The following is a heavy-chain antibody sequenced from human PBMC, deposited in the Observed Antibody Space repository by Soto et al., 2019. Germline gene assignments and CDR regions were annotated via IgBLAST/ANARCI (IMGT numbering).Heavy chain of an antibody. Sequence: QVQLQESGPGLVKPSGTLSLTCAVSGDSVTSNVWWSWVHQSPGKGLEWIGEAYHNGLTNYSPSLKSRVSMSVDTSRNEFSLKMTSLTAADTAIYYCARDAAVPGESDRFDFWGQGTLVTVSS. CDR1: GDSVTSNVW. V-gene: IGHV4-4*02. CDR2: AYHNGLT. J-gene: IGHJ4*02. D-gene: IGHD6-19*01. CDR3: ARDAAVPGESDRFDF.